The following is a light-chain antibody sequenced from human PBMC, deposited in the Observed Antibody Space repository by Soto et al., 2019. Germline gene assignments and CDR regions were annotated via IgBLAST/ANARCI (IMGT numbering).Light chain of an antibody. V-gene: IGKV3-20*01. J-gene: IGKJ2*01. CDR2: GSS. CDR3: QQYGSSPPYT. Sequence: EVVLTQSPGTLSLSPGERATLSCRASQSVSNNYVAWYQQKPGQAPRLLIFGSSDRATGIPDRFSGSGSGTDFTLTISRLEPEDFAVYYCQQYGSSPPYTFGQGTKLEI. CDR1: QSVSNNY.